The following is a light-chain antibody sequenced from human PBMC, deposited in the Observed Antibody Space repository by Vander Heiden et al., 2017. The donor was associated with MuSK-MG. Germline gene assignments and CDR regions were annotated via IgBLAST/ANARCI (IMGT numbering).Light chain of an antibody. Sequence: SYELTQSPSVSVSPGQTASITCSGDKMGDKYVCWYQQKPGQSPVLVIYQDTKWPSGIPERFSASNSGTTATLTISGTQAMDEADYYCQAWDSSTVVFGRGTKLTVL. V-gene: IGLV3-1*01. CDR3: QAWDSSTVV. CDR2: QDT. CDR1: KMGDKY. J-gene: IGLJ2*01.